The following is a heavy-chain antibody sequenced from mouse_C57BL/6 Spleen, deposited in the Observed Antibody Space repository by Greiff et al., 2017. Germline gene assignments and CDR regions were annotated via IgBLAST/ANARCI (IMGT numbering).Heavy chain of an antibody. J-gene: IGHJ4*01. CDR2: IWSGGST. Sequence: VHLVESGPGLVQPSQSLSITCTVSGFSLTSYGVHWVRQSPGKGLEWLGVIWSGGSTDYNAAFISRLSISKDNSKSQVFFKMNSLQADDTAIYYCARKTSNYGSRAMDYWGQGTSVTVSS. V-gene: IGHV2-2*01. CDR3: ARKTSNYGSRAMDY. D-gene: IGHD1-1*01. CDR1: GFSLTSYG.